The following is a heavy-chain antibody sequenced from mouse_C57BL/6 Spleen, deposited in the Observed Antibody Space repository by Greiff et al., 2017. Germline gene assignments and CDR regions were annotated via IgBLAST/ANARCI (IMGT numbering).Heavy chain of an antibody. Sequence: VQLQQSGPELVKPGASVKMSCKASGYTFTDYYMHWVKQSHGKSLEWIGYINPNNGGTSYNQKFKGKDTLTVNKSSSTAYMELRSLTSEDSAVYYCARIGMGRRYYFDYWGQGTTLTVSS. CDR2: INPNNGGT. CDR3: ARIGMGRRYYFDY. D-gene: IGHD1-1*01. J-gene: IGHJ2*01. CDR1: GYTFTDYY. V-gene: IGHV1-22*01.